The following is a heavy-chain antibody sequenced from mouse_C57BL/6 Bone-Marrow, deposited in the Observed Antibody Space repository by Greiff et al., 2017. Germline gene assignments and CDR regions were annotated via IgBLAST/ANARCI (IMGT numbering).Heavy chain of an antibody. Sequence: VQLQQPGAELVRPGTSVKLSCKASGYTFTSYWMHWVKQRPGQGLEWIGVIDPSDSYTNYNQKFKGKATLTVDTSSSTAYMQLSSLTSEDSAVYYCARSIYYGYDDAMDYWGQGTSVTVSS. V-gene: IGHV1-59*01. CDR3: ARSIYYGYDDAMDY. D-gene: IGHD2-2*01. CDR1: GYTFTSYW. J-gene: IGHJ4*01. CDR2: IDPSDSYT.